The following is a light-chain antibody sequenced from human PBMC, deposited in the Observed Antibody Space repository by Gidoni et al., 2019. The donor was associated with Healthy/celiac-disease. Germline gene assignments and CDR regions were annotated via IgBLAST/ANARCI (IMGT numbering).Light chain of an antibody. CDR2: GAS. V-gene: IGKV3-20*01. J-gene: IGKJ3*01. CDR3: QQYCSSPLFT. CDR1: QSVSSSY. Sequence: EIVLTQSTGTLSLSPGERATLSCRASQSVSSSYLAWYQQKPGTAPRLLIYGASSSATGIPDRFSGRGSGTDFTLTISRLVPEDFAVYYCQQYCSSPLFTFGPGTKVDIK.